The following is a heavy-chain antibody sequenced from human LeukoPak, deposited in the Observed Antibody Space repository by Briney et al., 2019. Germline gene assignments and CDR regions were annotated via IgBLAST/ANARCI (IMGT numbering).Heavy chain of an antibody. Sequence: PSETLSLTCTVSGGSISSGSYYWSWIRQPAGKGLEWIGRIYTSGSTNYNPSLKSRVTISVDTSKNQFSLKLSSVTAADTAVYYCARHVALLRYFDRKHFDYWGQGTLVTVSS. V-gene: IGHV4-61*02. J-gene: IGHJ4*02. CDR1: GGSISSGSYY. D-gene: IGHD3-9*01. CDR2: IYTSGST. CDR3: ARHVALLRYFDRKHFDY.